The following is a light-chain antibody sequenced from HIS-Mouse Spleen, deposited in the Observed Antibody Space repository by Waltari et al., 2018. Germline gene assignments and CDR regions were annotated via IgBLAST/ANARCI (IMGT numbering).Light chain of an antibody. J-gene: IGLJ3*02. CDR2: DVS. CDR3: SSYTSSSTWV. V-gene: IGLV2-14*03. CDR1: SSAVGGSNY. Sequence: QSALTQPASVSGSPGPSTTIPCPGTSSAVGGSNYVSWYQQHPGKAPKLMIYDVSNRPSGVSNRFSGSKSGNTASLTISGLQAEDEADYYCSSYTSSSTWVFGGGTKLTVL.